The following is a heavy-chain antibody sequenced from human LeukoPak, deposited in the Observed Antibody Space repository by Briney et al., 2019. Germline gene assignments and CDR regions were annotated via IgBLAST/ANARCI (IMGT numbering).Heavy chain of an antibody. CDR2: ISAYNGNT. CDR3: ARGSFRAARPLDY. V-gene: IGHV1-18*01. CDR1: GYTFISYG. Sequence: AAVKDSCKDSGYTFISYGISWVRQAPGQGGEWMGWISAYNGNTNYAQKLQGRVTMTTATSTSTAYMELRSLRSDDTAVYYCARGSFRAARPLDYWGQGTLVTVSS. J-gene: IGHJ4*02. D-gene: IGHD6-6*01.